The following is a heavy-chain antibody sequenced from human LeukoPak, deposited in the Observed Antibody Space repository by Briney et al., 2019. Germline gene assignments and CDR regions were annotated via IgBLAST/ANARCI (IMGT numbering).Heavy chain of an antibody. J-gene: IGHJ4*02. CDR1: GDSVSSNSAA. D-gene: IGHD6-13*01. Sequence: SQTLSLTCAISGDSVSSNSAAWSWIRQSPSRGLEWLGRTYYRSKWYTEYAVSVKSRITINPDTSKNQFSLQLNSVTPEDTAVYYCARGSYTSTWFWGQGTLVTVSS. V-gene: IGHV6-1*01. CDR3: ARGSYTSTWF. CDR2: TYYRSKWYT.